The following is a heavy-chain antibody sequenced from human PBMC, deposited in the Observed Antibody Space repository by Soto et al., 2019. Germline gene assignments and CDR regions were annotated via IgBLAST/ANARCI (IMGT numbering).Heavy chain of an antibody. V-gene: IGHV3-30-3*01. CDR2: ISYDGSNK. Sequence: QVQLVESGGGVVQPGRSLRLSCAASGFTFSSYAMHWVRQAPGKGLAWVAVISYDGSNKYYADSVKGRFTISRDNSKDTLYLQMNSLRAEDTAVYYCARDRGFDYGGQGSLVTVSS. CDR1: GFTFSSYA. J-gene: IGHJ4*02. CDR3: ARDRGFDY.